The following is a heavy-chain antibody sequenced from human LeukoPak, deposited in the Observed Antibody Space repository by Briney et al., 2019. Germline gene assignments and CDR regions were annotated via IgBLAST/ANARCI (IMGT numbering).Heavy chain of an antibody. CDR1: GVSLSDYY. Sequence: SETLSLTCSVYGVSLSDYYWSWIRQPPGKGLEWIGEINHNGGTKYNPSLKGRVTISVDTSENHFSLNLRSVTAADTAVYYCARIRCRHSSAICYNHWGRGTLVTVSS. CDR3: ARIRCRHSSAICYNH. CDR2: INHNGGT. J-gene: IGHJ5*02. D-gene: IGHD2-8*01. V-gene: IGHV4-34*01.